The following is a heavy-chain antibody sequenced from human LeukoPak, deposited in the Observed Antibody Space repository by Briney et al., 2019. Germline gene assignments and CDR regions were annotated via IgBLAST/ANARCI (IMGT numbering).Heavy chain of an antibody. Sequence: ASVKVSCKASGYTFTGYGISWVRQAPGQGLEWMGWISAYNGHTNYAQKLQGRVTMTTDTSTSTAYMELRSLRSDDTAVYYCARDRHYGDYFFASYEAFDIWGQGTRVTVSS. J-gene: IGHJ3*02. CDR1: GYTFTGYG. CDR3: ARDRHYGDYFFASYEAFDI. V-gene: IGHV1-18*01. D-gene: IGHD4-17*01. CDR2: ISAYNGHT.